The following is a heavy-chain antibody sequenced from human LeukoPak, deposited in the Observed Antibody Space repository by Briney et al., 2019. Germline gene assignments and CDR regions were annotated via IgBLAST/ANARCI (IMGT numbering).Heavy chain of an antibody. CDR2: VYSSGIT. V-gene: IGHV4-61*09. CDR1: GDSITSGLYY. CDR3: ARTYSNYNYFDF. Sequence: SETLSLTCTVSGDSITSGLYYWSWIGQPAGKALAWIGNVYSSGITNYNPSLKSRVTISIDTSKKQFSLRLSSVTAADTAMYYCARTYSNYNYFDFWGQGALVTVSS. D-gene: IGHD4-11*01. J-gene: IGHJ4*02.